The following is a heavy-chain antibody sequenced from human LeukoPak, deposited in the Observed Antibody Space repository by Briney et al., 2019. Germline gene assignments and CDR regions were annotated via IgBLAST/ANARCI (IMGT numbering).Heavy chain of an antibody. D-gene: IGHD5-12*01. CDR1: GFTFSNAW. CDR3: TTPLHPYDWDFDY. V-gene: IGHV3-15*01. CDR2: IKSKTDGGTT. Sequence: GGSLRLSCAASGFTFSNAWMSWVRQAPGKGLEWVGRIKSKTDGGTTDYAAPVKGRFTISRDDSKNTLYLQMNSLKTEDTAVYYCTTPLHPYDWDFDYWGQGTLVTVSS. J-gene: IGHJ4*02.